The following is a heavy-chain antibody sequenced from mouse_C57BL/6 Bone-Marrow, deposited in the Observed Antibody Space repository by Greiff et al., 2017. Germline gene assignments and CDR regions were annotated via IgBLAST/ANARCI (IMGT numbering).Heavy chain of an antibody. CDR3: ARHIYYDYVRGY. V-gene: IGHV5-12*01. CDR2: ISNGGGST. CDR1: GFTFSDYY. Sequence: EVMLVESGGGLVQPGGSLKLSCAASGFTFSDYYMYWVRQTPEKRLEWVAYISNGGGSTYYPDTVKGRFTISRDNAKNTLYLQMSRLKSEDTAMYYCARHIYYDYVRGYWGQGTTRTVSS. D-gene: IGHD2-4*01. J-gene: IGHJ2*01.